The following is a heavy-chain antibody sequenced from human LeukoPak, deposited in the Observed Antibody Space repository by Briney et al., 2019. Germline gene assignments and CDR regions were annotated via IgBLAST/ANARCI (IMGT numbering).Heavy chain of an antibody. V-gene: IGHV4-34*01. CDR1: GVSFSDYY. CDR2: INHSRST. Sequence: PSETLSLTCAVYGVSFSDYYWSWIRQPPGKGLEWIGEINHSRSTNYNPSLKSRVTISVDTSKNQFSLKLSSVTAADTAVYYCARDGVQLWLGAFDIWGQGTMVTVSS. J-gene: IGHJ3*02. CDR3: ARDGVQLWLGAFDI. D-gene: IGHD5-18*01.